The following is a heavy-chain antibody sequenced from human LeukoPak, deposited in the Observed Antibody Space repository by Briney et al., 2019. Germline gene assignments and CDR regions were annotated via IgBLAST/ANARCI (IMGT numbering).Heavy chain of an antibody. V-gene: IGHV3-48*01. CDR1: GFTFSDYS. D-gene: IGHD6-6*01. CDR3: ARWSQFGSSSVGAHHFDH. Sequence: GGSLRLSGAASGFTFSDYSMNWVRQAPGKGLEWLSYISSSSRTIYYADSVRGRFTVSRDNAKDSLYLQLNSLRAEDTAVYYCARWSQFGSSSVGAHHFDHWGRGTLVTFSS. J-gene: IGHJ4*02. CDR2: ISSSSRTI.